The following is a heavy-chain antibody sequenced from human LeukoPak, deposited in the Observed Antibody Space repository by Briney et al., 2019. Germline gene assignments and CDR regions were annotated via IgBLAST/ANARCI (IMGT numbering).Heavy chain of an antibody. V-gene: IGHV4-38-2*01. J-gene: IGHJ5*01. CDR3: ATRYCRGGTCYPSSWFDF. Sequence: SETLSLTCAVSDYSISSGYYGGWSRQPPGKGLEWIGTIYHGGSTYYNPSLKRRLPISIHTSKNQISLQLPSVTAADTAIYYCATRYCRGGTCYPSSWFDFWGQGTLVTVSS. CDR1: DYSISSGYY. CDR2: IYHGGST. D-gene: IGHD2-15*01.